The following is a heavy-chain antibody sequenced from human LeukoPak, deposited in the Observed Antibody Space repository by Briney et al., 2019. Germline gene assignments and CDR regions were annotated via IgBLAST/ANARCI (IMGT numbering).Heavy chain of an antibody. CDR1: GGSISSYY. CDR2: IYYSGST. CDR3: AREFTPYDFLSGYYDY. D-gene: IGHD3-3*01. V-gene: IGHV4-59*01. Sequence: SETLSLTCTVSGGSISSYYWSWVRQPPGKGLEWIGYIYYSGSTNYNPSLKSRVTISVDTSKNQFSLKLSSVTAADTAVYYCAREFTPYDFLSGYYDYWGQGTLVTVSS. J-gene: IGHJ4*02.